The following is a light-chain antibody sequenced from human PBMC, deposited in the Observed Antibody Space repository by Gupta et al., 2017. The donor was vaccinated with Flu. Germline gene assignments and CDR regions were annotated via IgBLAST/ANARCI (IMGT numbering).Light chain of an antibody. J-gene: IGKJ1*01. Sequence: DIQLTQSPSSLSASVGDRVIITCRASLTVSKYLNWYQQKPGEAPRLLIYAISTLQSGVPSRFSGSTSGPDFTLTINGLQPEDIATYYCQQSYHSPRPFGQGTRVDLK. CDR2: AIS. CDR3: QQSYHSPRP. CDR1: LTVSKY. V-gene: IGKV1-39*01.